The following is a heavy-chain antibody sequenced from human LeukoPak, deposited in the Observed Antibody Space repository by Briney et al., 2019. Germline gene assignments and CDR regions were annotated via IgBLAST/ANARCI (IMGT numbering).Heavy chain of an antibody. CDR2: IYPGDSDI. J-gene: IGHJ5*02. Sequence: GESLKTSCQCSGYIFNHYWIVWVRQLPGKGLEVIGTIYPGDSDIRYNPAFQGQVTISADRSITTAFLQWNSLKASDTAIYYCARQSDLKGEGSWFDPWGQGTLVTVSS. CDR1: GYIFNHYW. V-gene: IGHV5-51*01. CDR3: ARQSDLKGEGSWFDP. D-gene: IGHD3-10*01.